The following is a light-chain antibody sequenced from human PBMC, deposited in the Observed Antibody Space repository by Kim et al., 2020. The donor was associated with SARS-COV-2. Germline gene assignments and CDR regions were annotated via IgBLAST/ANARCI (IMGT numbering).Light chain of an antibody. CDR3: SSYVGSSTLL. CDR2: DVS. J-gene: IGLJ3*02. CDR1: SSDVGGYNF. V-gene: IGLV2-14*03. Sequence: GQSITISGTGTSSDVGGYNFVSWYQQHPGKAPNFMIYDVSKRPSAVSNRVSGAKSGNTASLTISGLQAEDEADYDCSSYVGSSTLLFGGGTQLTVL.